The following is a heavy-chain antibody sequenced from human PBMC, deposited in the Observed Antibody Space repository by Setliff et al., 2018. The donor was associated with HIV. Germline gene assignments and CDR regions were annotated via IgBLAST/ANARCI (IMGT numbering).Heavy chain of an antibody. CDR3: ARGQWELPLDY. Sequence: PSETLSLTCTVSGGSISSSSYYWGWIRQPPGKGLEWIGSIYYSGSTYYNPSLKSRVTISVDTSKNQFSLKLSSVTAADTAVYYCARGQWELPLDYWGQGTLVTVS. J-gene: IGHJ4*02. D-gene: IGHD1-26*01. CDR2: IYYSGST. V-gene: IGHV4-39*07. CDR1: GGSISSSSYY.